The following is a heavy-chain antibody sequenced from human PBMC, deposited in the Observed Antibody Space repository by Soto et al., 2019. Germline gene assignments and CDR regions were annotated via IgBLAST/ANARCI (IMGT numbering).Heavy chain of an antibody. D-gene: IGHD6-19*01. V-gene: IGHV1-2*04. Sequence: ASVKVSCKASGYTFTGYYMHWVRQAPGQGLEWMGWINPNSGGTNYAQKFQGWVTMTRDTSISTAYMELSRLRSDDTAVCYCAREVAGMRHYGMDVSGQGTTVTVSS. CDR2: INPNSGGT. CDR3: AREVAGMRHYGMDV. J-gene: IGHJ6*02. CDR1: GYTFTGYY.